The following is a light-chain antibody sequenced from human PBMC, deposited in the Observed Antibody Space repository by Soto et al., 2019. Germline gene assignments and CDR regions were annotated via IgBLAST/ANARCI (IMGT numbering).Light chain of an antibody. CDR3: RQYINYQLT. J-gene: IGKJ4*01. CDR1: RSISSW. V-gene: IGKV1-5*03. Sequence: DIQMTQSPSTLSASVGDRVTITCRASRSISSWLAWYQQKPGKAPKLLIYKASSLESGVPSRFSGSGSGTEFTLAISSLQPDDFATYYCRQYINYQLTFGGGTKVEIK. CDR2: KAS.